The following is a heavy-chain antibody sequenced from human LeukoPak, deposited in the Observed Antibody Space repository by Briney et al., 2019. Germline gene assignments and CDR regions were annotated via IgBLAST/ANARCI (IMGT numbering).Heavy chain of an antibody. CDR1: GFTFSSYG. V-gene: IGHV3-23*01. CDR3: AKMGKTENHYGSGRFSYYYYMDV. Sequence: GGSLRLSCAASGFTFSSYGMSRVRQAPGKGLEWVSAISGSGGSTYYADSVKGRFTISRDNSKNTLYLQMNSLRAEDTAVYYCAKMGKTENHYGSGRFSYYYYMDVWGKGTTVTISS. J-gene: IGHJ6*03. D-gene: IGHD3-10*01. CDR2: ISGSGGST.